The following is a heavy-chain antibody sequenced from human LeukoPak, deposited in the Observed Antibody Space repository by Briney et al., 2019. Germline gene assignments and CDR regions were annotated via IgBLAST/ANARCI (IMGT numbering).Heavy chain of an antibody. J-gene: IGHJ6*02. V-gene: IGHV4-34*01. CDR3: ARPALLRHYGMDV. Sequence: SETLSLTCAVYGGSFSGYYWSWIRQPPGKGLEWIGEINHSGSTNYNPSLKSRVTISVDTSKNQFSLKLSSVTAADTAVYYCARPALLRHYGMDVWGQGTTVTVSS. CDR2: INHSGST. D-gene: IGHD3-10*01. CDR1: GGSFSGYY.